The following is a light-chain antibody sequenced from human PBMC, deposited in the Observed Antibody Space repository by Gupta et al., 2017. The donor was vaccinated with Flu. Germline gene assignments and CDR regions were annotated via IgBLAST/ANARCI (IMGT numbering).Light chain of an antibody. V-gene: IGLV2-8*01. CDR2: EIN. Sequence: GDNMYDSWYRRHPDKAPKLLIYEINKRPSGVPGSFSGSKCGNSATLTVSRLQAEDETDYYCNSCAGSNNFRVVFGGGTKLTVL. J-gene: IGLJ2*01. CDR3: NSCAGSNNFRVV. CDR1: GDNMY.